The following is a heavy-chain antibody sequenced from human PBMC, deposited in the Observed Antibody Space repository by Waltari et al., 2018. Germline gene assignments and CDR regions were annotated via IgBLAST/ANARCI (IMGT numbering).Heavy chain of an antibody. CDR1: GYSLEIYG. J-gene: IGHJ4*02. Sequence: QVPLVQSGPEVQKPGASVKVSCKASGYSLEIYGFRWVRQGPGRGLEWMGWINPNTGKTEFSQKFPGRVTLTADTSTRTAFLEVRSLRPDDTAIYYCARDRAPPGGSGWYRIIDFWGQGTHVTVSS. V-gene: IGHV1-18*01. D-gene: IGHD6-19*01. CDR3: ARDRAPPGGSGWYRIIDF. CDR2: INPNTGKT.